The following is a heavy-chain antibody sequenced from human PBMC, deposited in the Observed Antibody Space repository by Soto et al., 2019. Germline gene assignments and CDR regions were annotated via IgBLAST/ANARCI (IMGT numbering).Heavy chain of an antibody. V-gene: IGHV3-21*01. D-gene: IGHD6-13*01. CDR2: ITSSGSDI. Sequence: PGGSLRLSCAASGFTFSTYTMNWVRQAPGNGLEWVSSITSSGSDIYYADSVKGRFTISRDNANNSLSLQIHSLRAEDTAVYYCAGSIAAAPPLGHNMDVWGKGTTVTVSS. CDR3: AGSIAAAPPLGHNMDV. J-gene: IGHJ6*03. CDR1: GFTFSTYT.